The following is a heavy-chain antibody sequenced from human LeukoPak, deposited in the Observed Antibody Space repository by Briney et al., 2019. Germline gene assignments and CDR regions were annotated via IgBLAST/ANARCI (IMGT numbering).Heavy chain of an antibody. D-gene: IGHD6-13*01. V-gene: IGHV4-61*08. CDR2: IYYSGST. CDR1: GGSISSGGYS. Sequence: KSSETLSLTCAVSGGSISSGGYSWSWIRQPPGKGLEWIGYIYYSGSTNYNPSLKSRVTISVDTSKNQFSLKLSSVTAADTAVYYCARVRRDSSGYSSSWYGVWFDPWGQGTLVTVSS. J-gene: IGHJ5*02. CDR3: ARVRRDSSGYSSSWYGVWFDP.